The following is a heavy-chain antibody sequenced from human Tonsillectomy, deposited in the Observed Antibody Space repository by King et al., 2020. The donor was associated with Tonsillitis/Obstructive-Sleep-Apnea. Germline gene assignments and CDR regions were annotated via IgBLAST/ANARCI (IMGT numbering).Heavy chain of an antibody. Sequence: QLVESGGGSVKPGGSLRLSCAASGFPFRDAWMSWVRQAPGKGLEWGGRFNSKGSGETTDKAAPVKGRFTISRDDSKNTRYLQMNSLKTEDTAVYYGSWINRVGGVIAESYVYYLDVWGKGTAVTVSS. CDR2: FNSKGSGETT. V-gene: IGHV3-15*01. CDR3: SWINRVGGVIAESYVYYLDV. J-gene: IGHJ6*03. CDR1: GFPFRDAW. D-gene: IGHD3-16*02.